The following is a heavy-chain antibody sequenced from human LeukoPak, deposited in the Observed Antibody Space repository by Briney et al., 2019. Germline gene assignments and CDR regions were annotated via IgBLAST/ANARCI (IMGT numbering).Heavy chain of an antibody. Sequence: GRSLRLSCATSGFTFSSYWMSWVRRAPGKGPEWVANIKQDGSQIFYVDSVKGRFTISRDTAKNSLSLQMNSLRAEDTAVYYCAREYCSGTSCYGYFDYWGQGTLVTVSS. CDR3: AREYCSGTSCYGYFDY. CDR1: GFTFSSYW. D-gene: IGHD2-2*01. CDR2: IKQDGSQI. V-gene: IGHV3-7*01. J-gene: IGHJ4*02.